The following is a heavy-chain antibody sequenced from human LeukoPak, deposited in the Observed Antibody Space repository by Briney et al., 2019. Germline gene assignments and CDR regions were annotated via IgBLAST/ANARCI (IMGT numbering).Heavy chain of an antibody. V-gene: IGHV3-30*18. J-gene: IGHJ6*02. Sequence: GGSLRLSCAASGFTFSSYGMHWVRQAPGKGLEWVAVISYDGSNKYYADSVEGRFTISRDNSKNTLYLQMNSLRAEDTAVYYCAKDRVATLRAYYYYGMDVWGQGTTVTVSS. CDR1: GFTFSSYG. CDR3: AKDRVATLRAYYYYGMDV. CDR2: ISYDGSNK. D-gene: IGHD5-12*01.